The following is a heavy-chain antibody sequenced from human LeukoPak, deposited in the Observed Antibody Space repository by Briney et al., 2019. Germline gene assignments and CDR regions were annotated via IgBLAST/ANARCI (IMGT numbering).Heavy chain of an antibody. CDR1: GYTFTSCD. D-gene: IGHD2-15*01. CDR3: ARAYCSGGSCYPGPY. Sequence: GASVKVSCKASGYTFTSCDINWVRQATGQGLEWMGWINTNTGNPTYAQGFTGRFVFSLDTSVSTAYLQISSLKAEDTAVYYCARAYCSGGSCYPGPYWGQGTLVTVSS. V-gene: IGHV7-4-1*02. J-gene: IGHJ4*02. CDR2: INTNTGNP.